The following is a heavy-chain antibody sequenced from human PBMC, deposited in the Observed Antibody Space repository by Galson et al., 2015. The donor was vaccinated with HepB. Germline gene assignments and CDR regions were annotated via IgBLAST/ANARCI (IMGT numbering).Heavy chain of an antibody. CDR1: GFTVSSTY. Sequence: SLRLSCAASGFTVSSTYMNWGRQAPGKGLEWVSVLYSNDGIQYADHVKGRFTISRDNSKNTLYLQMNSLRAEDTAVYYCARGVEGWGQGTLVTVSS. D-gene: IGHD3-10*01. CDR2: LYSNDGI. J-gene: IGHJ4*02. CDR3: ARGVEG. V-gene: IGHV3-66*01.